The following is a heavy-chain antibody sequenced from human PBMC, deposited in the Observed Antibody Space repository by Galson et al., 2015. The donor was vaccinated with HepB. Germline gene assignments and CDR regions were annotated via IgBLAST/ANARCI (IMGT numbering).Heavy chain of an antibody. CDR2: TYYRSKWYN. CDR1: GDSVPSNSAA. J-gene: IGHJ4*02. Sequence: CAISGDSVPSNSAAWNWIRQSPSRGLEWLGRTYYRSKWYNDYAVSVKSRVTINPDTSKNQFSLQLNSVTPEDTAVYYCAREGIGYSSGWAFDYWGQGTLVTVSS. V-gene: IGHV6-1*01. CDR3: AREGIGYSSGWAFDY. D-gene: IGHD6-19*01.